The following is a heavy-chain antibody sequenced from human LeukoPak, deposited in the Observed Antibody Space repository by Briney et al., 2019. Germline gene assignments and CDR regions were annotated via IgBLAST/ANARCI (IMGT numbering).Heavy chain of an antibody. V-gene: IGHV3-23*01. CDR3: AKDGSVYDLSYFDY. CDR1: GFTFSSYG. D-gene: IGHD5/OR15-5a*01. Sequence: GGSLRLSCAASGFTFSSYGMSWVRQAPGKGLEWVSAISGSGGSTYYADSVKGRFTISRDNSKSTLYLQMNSLRAEDMAVYYCAKDGSVYDLSYFDYWGQGTLVTVSS. CDR2: ISGSGGST. J-gene: IGHJ4*02.